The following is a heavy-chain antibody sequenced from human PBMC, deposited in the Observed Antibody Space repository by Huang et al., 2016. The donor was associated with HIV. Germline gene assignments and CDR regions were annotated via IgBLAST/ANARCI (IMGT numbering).Heavy chain of an antibody. CDR3: ARGSRQGKYYYGSGTAY. CDR2: IKSDGSST. J-gene: IGHJ4*02. CDR1: GFTFSSYW. D-gene: IGHD3-10*01. Sequence: EVQLVESGGGLVQPGGSLRLSCAASGFTFSSYWMHWVRQVPGKGLVWVSHIKSDGSSTSYADSLKGRFTISRDNAKNTLYLQMNSLRAEDTAVYYCARGSRQGKYYYGSGTAYWGQGTLVTVSS. V-gene: IGHV3-74*01.